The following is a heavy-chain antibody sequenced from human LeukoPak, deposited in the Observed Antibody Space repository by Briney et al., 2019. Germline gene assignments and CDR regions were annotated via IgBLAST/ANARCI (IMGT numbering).Heavy chain of an antibody. CDR1: GFTSSDYG. CDR2: IRSKASGGTI. Sequence: GSLRLSXTGSGFTSSDYGTSWVRRAPGKGLEWVGCIRSKASGGTIEYAASVKGRFSIARDDSKSIAYLQMNSLKTEDTAVYYCTRDAYSTGWNSDYWGQGTLVTVSS. J-gene: IGHJ4*02. CDR3: TRDAYSTGWNSDY. D-gene: IGHD6-19*01. V-gene: IGHV3-49*04.